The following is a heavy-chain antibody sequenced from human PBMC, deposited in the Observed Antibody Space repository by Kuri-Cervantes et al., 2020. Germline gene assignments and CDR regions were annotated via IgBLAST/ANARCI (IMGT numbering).Heavy chain of an antibody. CDR2: FDPEDGET. V-gene: IGHV1-24*01. CDR3: ARVTHREVVPAEDY. Sequence: ASVKVSCKVSGYTLTELSMHWVRQAPGKGLEWTGGFDPEDGETIYAQKLQGRVTMTTDTSTSTAYMELRSLRSDDTAVYYCARVTHREVVPAEDYWGQGTLVTVSS. J-gene: IGHJ4*02. CDR1: GYTLTELS. D-gene: IGHD2-2*01.